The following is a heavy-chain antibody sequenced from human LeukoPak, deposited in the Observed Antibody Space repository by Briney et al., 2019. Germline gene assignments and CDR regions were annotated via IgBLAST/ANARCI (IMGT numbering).Heavy chain of an antibody. Sequence: SETLSLTCAVYGGSFSGYYWSWIRQPPGKGLEWIGEINHSGSTNYNPSLKSRVTISVDTSKNQFSLKLSPVTAADTAVYYCARGWAMGATGVARWFDPWGQGTLVTVSS. CDR3: ARGWAMGATGVARWFDP. V-gene: IGHV4-34*01. CDR2: INHSGST. D-gene: IGHD1-26*01. CDR1: GGSFSGYY. J-gene: IGHJ5*02.